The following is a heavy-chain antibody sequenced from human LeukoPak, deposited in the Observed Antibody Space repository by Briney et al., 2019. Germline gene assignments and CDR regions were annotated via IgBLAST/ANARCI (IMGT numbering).Heavy chain of an antibody. CDR2: LSHKWGA. J-gene: IGHJ3*02. D-gene: IGHD6-19*01. CDR1: GGSISGDNYF. V-gene: IGHV4-30-4*01. Sequence: SETLSLTCTVSGGSISGDNYFWSWVRQSPGEGLEWIGYLSHKWGAFYNPSLNSRASISVDTSKNEFSLKLSSATAADTAIYYCAREVDQAMPGFQDAFDIWGQGTMVTVSS. CDR3: AREVDQAMPGFQDAFDI.